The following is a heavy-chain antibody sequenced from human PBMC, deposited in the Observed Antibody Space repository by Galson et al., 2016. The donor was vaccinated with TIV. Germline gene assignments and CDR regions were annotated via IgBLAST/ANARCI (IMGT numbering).Heavy chain of an antibody. D-gene: IGHD3-22*01. CDR2: INDGNANT. Sequence: SVKVSCKASGYTFTNYAMHWVRQAPGQRLEWMGWINDGNANTKYSQKFQGRVTITRDTSASTAHMELSSLTSEDTAVYYCAKDLGFFDGSGFQGIKHPDYWGQGTLVTVSS. J-gene: IGHJ4*02. CDR1: GYTFTNYA. V-gene: IGHV1-3*01. CDR3: AKDLGFFDGSGFQGIKHPDY.